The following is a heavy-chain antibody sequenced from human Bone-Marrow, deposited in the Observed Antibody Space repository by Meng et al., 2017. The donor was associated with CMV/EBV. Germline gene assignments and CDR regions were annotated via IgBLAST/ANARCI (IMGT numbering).Heavy chain of an antibody. CDR1: GYTFIGYY. D-gene: IGHD3-10*01. CDR3: ARDYYGSGSYFWFDP. Sequence: ASVKVSCKASGYTFIGYYMHWMRQAPGQGLEWMGWINPETGDANYAQKFQGRVTMTRDTSISTAYMELSRLRSDDTAVYYCARDYYGSGSYFWFDPWGQGTLVTVSS. J-gene: IGHJ5*02. CDR2: INPETGDA. V-gene: IGHV1-2*02.